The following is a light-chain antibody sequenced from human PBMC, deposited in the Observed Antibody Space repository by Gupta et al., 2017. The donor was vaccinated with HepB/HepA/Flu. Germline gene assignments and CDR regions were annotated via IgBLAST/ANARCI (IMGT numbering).Light chain of an antibody. CDR3: QQYNNWPPWT. V-gene: IGKV3-15*01. CDR2: GAS. J-gene: IGKJ1*01. Sequence: EIAMTPSPATLSVSPGERVTLSCRASQSVSSNLAWYQQKPGQAPRLLIYGASTRATGIPARFSGSGSGTEFTLTISSLQYEDFAVYYCQQYNNWPPWTFGQGTKVEIK. CDR1: QSVSSN.